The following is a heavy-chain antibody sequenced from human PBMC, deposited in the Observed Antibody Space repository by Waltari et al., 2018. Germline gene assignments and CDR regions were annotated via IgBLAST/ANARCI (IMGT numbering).Heavy chain of an antibody. J-gene: IGHJ4*02. CDR1: GFTFSSYA. D-gene: IGHD6-6*01. CDR3: AKEDGVLAARPSYFDY. CDR2: ISGSGGST. Sequence: EVQLFESGGGLVQPGGSLRLSCSASGFTFSSYALSWVRQAPGKGLEWVSAISGSGGSTYYADSVKGRFTISRDNSKNTLYLQMNSLRAEDTAVYYCAKEDGVLAARPSYFDYWGQGTLVTVSS. V-gene: IGHV3-23*01.